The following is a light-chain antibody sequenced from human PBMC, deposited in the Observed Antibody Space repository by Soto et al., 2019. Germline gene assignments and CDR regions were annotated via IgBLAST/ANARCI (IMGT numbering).Light chain of an antibody. CDR2: IKSDGSH. J-gene: IGLJ1*01. V-gene: IGLV4-69*01. Sequence: QLVLTQSPSASASLGASVKLTCTLSSGHSSYAIAWHQQQPEKGPRYLMKIKSDGSHSKGDGIPDRFSGSSSGAERYLTISSLQSEDVADYYCQTWGTGVGVFGTGTKLTVL. CDR3: QTWGTGVGV. CDR1: SGHSSYA.